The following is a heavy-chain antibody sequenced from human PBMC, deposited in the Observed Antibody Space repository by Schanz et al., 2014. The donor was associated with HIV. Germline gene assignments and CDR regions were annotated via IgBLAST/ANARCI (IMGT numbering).Heavy chain of an antibody. CDR3: ARMEQLIIGYYYGMDV. Sequence: QVQLVESGGGLVKPGGSLRLSCAASGFTFSDYYMSWIRQAPGKGLEWVAVIWYDGSKKYYTDSVKGRFTISRDNSKNTVYLQMNSLRPEDTAVYYCARMEQLIIGYYYGMDVWGQGTTVTVS. D-gene: IGHD3-16*01. CDR1: GFTFSDYY. J-gene: IGHJ6*02. CDR2: IWYDGSKK. V-gene: IGHV3-33*08.